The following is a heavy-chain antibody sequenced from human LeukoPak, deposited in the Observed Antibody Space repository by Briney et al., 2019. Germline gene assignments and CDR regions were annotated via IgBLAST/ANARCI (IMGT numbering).Heavy chain of an antibody. CDR3: AYSSGYQQH. CDR1: GGSFSDYY. CDR2: INHSGST. J-gene: IGHJ1*01. V-gene: IGHV4-34*01. Sequence: SETLSLTCAVYGGSFSDYYWSWIRQLPGKGLEWIGEINHSGSTNYNPSLKSRVTISVDTSKNQFSLKLSSVTAADTAVYYCAYSSGYQQHWGQGTLVTVSS. D-gene: IGHD3-22*01.